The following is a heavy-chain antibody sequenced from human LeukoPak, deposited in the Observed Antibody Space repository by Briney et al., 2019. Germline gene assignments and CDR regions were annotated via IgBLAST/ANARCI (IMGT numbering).Heavy chain of an antibody. CDR2: TYYRSKWYN. J-gene: IGHJ3*02. V-gene: IGHV6-1*01. CDR1: GDSVSSNSAA. CDR3: PRFKAAGVDGFDI. Sequence: SQTLSLTCAISGDSVSSNSAAWNWIRQSPSRGLEWLGRTYYRSKWYNEYAVSVKSRMTIDPATSKNQFSLQLNSVTHEDTYVYYCPRFKAAGVDGFDIWGQGTMVTVSS. D-gene: IGHD6-13*01.